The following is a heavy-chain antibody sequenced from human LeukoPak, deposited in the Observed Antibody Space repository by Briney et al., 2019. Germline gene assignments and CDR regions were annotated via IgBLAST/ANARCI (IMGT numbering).Heavy chain of an antibody. V-gene: IGHV4-34*01. J-gene: IGHJ4*02. CDR2: INHSGST. Sequence: SETLSLTCAVYGRSFSGYYWSWIRQPPGKGLEWIGEINHSGSTNYNPSLKSRVTISVDTSKNQFSLKLSSVTAADTAVYYCARERAVTTYYYFDYWGQGTLVTVSS. D-gene: IGHD4-17*01. CDR3: ARERAVTTYYYFDY. CDR1: GRSFSGYY.